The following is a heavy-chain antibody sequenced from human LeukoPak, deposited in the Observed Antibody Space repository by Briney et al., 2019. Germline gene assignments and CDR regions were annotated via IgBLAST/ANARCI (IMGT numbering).Heavy chain of an antibody. CDR1: GDSVTGRNFY. V-gene: IGHV4-39*01. CDR3: AREIAVAGTNWFDP. CDR2: ILYSGST. D-gene: IGHD6-19*01. J-gene: IGHJ5*02. Sequence: SETLSLTCTVSGDSVTGRNFYWGWIRQPPGKGLEWIGSILYSGSTYYYPSLKSRVIISVDTSKNQFSLKLSSVTAADTAVYYCAREIAVAGTNWFDPWGQGTLVTVSS.